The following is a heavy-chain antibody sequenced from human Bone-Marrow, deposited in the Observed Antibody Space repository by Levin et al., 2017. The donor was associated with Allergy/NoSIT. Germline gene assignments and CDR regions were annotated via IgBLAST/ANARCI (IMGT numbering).Heavy chain of an antibody. CDR2: ISGSGGST. V-gene: IGHV3-23*01. CDR3: AKPYSSSPTRNYFDY. J-gene: IGHJ4*02. Sequence: PGGSLRLSCAASGFTFSSYAMSWVRQAPGKGLEWVSAISGSGGSTYYADSVKGRFTISRDNSKNTLYLQMNSLRAEDTAVYYCAKPYSSSPTRNYFDYWGQGTLVTVSS. D-gene: IGHD6-13*01. CDR1: GFTFSSYA.